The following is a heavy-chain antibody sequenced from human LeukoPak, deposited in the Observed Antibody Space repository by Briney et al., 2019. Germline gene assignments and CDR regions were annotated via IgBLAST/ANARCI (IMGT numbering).Heavy chain of an antibody. V-gene: IGHV4-59*08. CDR3: ARLSAAGTSLDY. D-gene: IGHD6-13*01. Sequence: PSETLSLTCTVSGGSISSYYWSWIRQPPGKGLEWIGYIYYSGSTNYNPSLKSRVTISVDTSKNQFSLKLSSVTAADTAVYYCARLSAAGTSLDYWGQGTLVTVSS. CDR2: IYYSGST. CDR1: GGSISSYY. J-gene: IGHJ4*02.